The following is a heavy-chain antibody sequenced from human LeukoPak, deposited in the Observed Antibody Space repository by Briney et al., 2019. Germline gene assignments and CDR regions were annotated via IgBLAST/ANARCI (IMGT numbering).Heavy chain of an antibody. D-gene: IGHD6-13*01. Sequence: PSETLSLTCTVSGGSISSYYWSWIRQPPGKGLEWIGYIYYGGSTNYNPSLKSRVTISVDTSKNQFSLKLSSVTAADTAVYYCARHGAAAGYFDYWGQGTLVTVSS. CDR3: ARHGAAAGYFDY. CDR2: IYYGGST. CDR1: GGSISSYY. V-gene: IGHV4-59*08. J-gene: IGHJ4*02.